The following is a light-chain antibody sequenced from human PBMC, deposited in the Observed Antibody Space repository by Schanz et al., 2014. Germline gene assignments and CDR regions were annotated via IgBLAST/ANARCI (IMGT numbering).Light chain of an antibody. Sequence: EIVLTQSPGTLSLSPGERATLSCRASQSVYSSYLAWYQQKPGQAPRLLIYAASSRATGIPDRFSGSGSGTDFTLSISRLVPEDFAVYYCQQYGDSPLTFGGGTKVEIK. V-gene: IGKV3-20*01. CDR3: QQYGDSPLT. CDR2: AAS. CDR1: QSVYSSY. J-gene: IGKJ4*01.